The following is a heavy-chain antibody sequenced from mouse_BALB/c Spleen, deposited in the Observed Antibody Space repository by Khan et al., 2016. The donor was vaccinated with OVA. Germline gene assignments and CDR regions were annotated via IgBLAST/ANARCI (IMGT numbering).Heavy chain of an antibody. CDR3: TRTGYSIYASWDY. J-gene: IGHJ2*01. CDR2: IYPGTTET. Sequence: VRLQQSGTVLARPGASVKMSCKASGYTFTSYWMHWVKQRPGQGLEWIGTIYPGTTETTYNQKFKSKATLTATSSTSTAYMELNSLTNEDTASYYFTRTGYSIYASWDYWGQGTTLTVSS. V-gene: IGHV1-5*01. CDR1: GYTFTSYW. D-gene: IGHD2-5*01.